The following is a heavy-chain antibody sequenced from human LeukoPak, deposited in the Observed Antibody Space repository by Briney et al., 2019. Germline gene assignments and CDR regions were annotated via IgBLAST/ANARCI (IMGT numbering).Heavy chain of an antibody. CDR3: ARGPPMTTVVHFDY. CDR2: IIPIFGTA. D-gene: IGHD4-23*01. CDR1: GYTFTSYG. Sequence: SVTVSCTASGYTFTSYGISWVRQAPGQGLEWMGGIIPIFGTANYAQKFQGRVTITADESTSTAYMELSSLRSEDTAVYYCARGPPMTTVVHFDYWGQGTLVTVSS. V-gene: IGHV1-69*13. J-gene: IGHJ4*02.